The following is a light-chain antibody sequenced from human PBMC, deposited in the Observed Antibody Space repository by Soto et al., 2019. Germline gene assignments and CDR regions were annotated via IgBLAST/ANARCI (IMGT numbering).Light chain of an antibody. Sequence: DIQMTQSPSSLSASVGDRVTITCRASQDIRNDLGWYQQKPGKAPERLMYAVSTLGSGVPSRFSGSGSGTEFTLTINGLQPEDVATYYCLQHNSPPRTFGQGTKVEIK. J-gene: IGKJ1*01. CDR2: AVS. CDR1: QDIRND. V-gene: IGKV1-17*01. CDR3: LQHNSPPRT.